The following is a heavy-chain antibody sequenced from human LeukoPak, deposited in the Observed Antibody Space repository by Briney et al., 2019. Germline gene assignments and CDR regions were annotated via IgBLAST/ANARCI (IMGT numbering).Heavy chain of an antibody. CDR1: GFTFSSFA. J-gene: IGHJ4*02. CDR2: ISGSGGST. Sequence: GGSLRLSCAASGFTFSSFAMSWVRQAPGKGLEWVSAISGSGGSTYYADSVKGRFTVSRDNSKNTLYLQMNSLRAEDTAIYYCAKYTTSWYLYYFDYWGRGTLVTVSS. D-gene: IGHD6-13*01. CDR3: AKYTTSWYLYYFDY. V-gene: IGHV3-23*01.